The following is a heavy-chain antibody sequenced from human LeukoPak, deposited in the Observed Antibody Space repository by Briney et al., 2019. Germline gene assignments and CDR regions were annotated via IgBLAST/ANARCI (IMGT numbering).Heavy chain of an antibody. CDR3: ARDEYYYDSSGYFWDY. J-gene: IGHJ4*02. V-gene: IGHV1-18*01. CDR1: GYTFTSYG. Sequence: ASVKVSCKASGYTFTSYGISWVRQAPGQGLEWMGWISAYNGNTNYAQKLQGRVTMTTDTSTSTAYMELRSLRSDDTAVYYCARDEYYYDSSGYFWDYWGQGTLVTVSS. D-gene: IGHD3-22*01. CDR2: ISAYNGNT.